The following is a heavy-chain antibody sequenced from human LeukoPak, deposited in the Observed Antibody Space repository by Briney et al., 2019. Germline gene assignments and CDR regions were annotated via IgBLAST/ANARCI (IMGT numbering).Heavy chain of an antibody. D-gene: IGHD3-10*01. CDR3: ARVYGSGHYYYYYMDV. Sequence: PSVTLSLTCTVSGGSITSSTYYWGWIRQPPGKGLEWIGSIYYGGTTYYNPSLKSRVTISVDTSKNQFSLKLSSVTAADTAVYYCARVYGSGHYYYYYMDVWGKGTTVTISS. V-gene: IGHV4-39*07. CDR1: GGSITSSTYY. CDR2: IYYGGTT. J-gene: IGHJ6*03.